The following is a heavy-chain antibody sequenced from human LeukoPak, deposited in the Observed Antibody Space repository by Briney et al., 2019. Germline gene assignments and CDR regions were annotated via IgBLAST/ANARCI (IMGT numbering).Heavy chain of an antibody. CDR1: GFTFSSYE. CDR2: LSSSGSTI. J-gene: IGHJ6*02. D-gene: IGHD6-19*01. V-gene: IGHV3-48*03. CDR3: ARDLPRSGWPYYYYYYGMDV. Sequence: PPGGSLRLSCAASGFTFSSYEMNWVRQAPGKGLEWVSYLSSSGSTIYYADSVKGRFTISRDNAKNSLYLQMNSLRAEDTAVYYCARDLPRSGWPYYYYYYGMDVWGQGTTVTVSS.